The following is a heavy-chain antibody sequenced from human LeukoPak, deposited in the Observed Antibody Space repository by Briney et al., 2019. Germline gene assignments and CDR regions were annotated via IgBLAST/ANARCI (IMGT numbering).Heavy chain of an antibody. Sequence: ASVKVSCKASGYTFTGYYMHWVRQAPGQGLEWMGWINPNSGGTNYAQKFQGRVTMTRDTSISTAYMELSRLRSDDTAVYYCAIWAPGGCSGYGPPDYWGQGTLVTVSS. CDR3: AIWAPGGCSGYGPPDY. V-gene: IGHV1-2*02. J-gene: IGHJ4*02. CDR2: INPNSGGT. D-gene: IGHD5-12*01. CDR1: GYTFTGYY.